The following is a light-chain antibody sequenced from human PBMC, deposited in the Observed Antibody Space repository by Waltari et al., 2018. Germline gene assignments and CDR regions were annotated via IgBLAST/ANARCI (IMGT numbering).Light chain of an antibody. CDR3: EQYYSYPFP. V-gene: IGKV1-13*02. J-gene: IGKJ3*01. Sequence: IQMTQSPSSLSASVGDTVNITCRACQSFRSSLAWYQQKPGKAPKLRSYSASSLQSGVPSRFRGSKSAADLTLPICCLQPEDIASYYCEQYYSYPFPCGPGTKLDI. CDR2: SAS. CDR1: QSFRSS.